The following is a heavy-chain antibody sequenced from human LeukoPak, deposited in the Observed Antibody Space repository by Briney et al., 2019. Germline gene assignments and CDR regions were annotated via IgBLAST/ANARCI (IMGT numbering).Heavy chain of an antibody. V-gene: IGHV3-49*04. Sequence: GGSLRLSCTASGFTFGDYAMSWVRQAPGKGLKRVGFIRSKAYGGTTEYAASVKGRFTISRDDSKSIAYLQMNSLKTEDTAVYYCTRDDVLLWFGEFNYWGQGTLVTVSS. J-gene: IGHJ4*02. CDR1: GFTFGDYA. CDR2: IRSKAYGGTT. D-gene: IGHD3-10*01. CDR3: TRDDVLLWFGEFNY.